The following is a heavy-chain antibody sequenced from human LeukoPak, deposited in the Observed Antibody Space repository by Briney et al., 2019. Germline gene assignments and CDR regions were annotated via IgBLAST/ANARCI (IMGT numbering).Heavy chain of an antibody. CDR2: ISGGGGST. J-gene: IGHJ4*02. V-gene: IGHV3-23*01. D-gene: IGHD1-26*01. CDR1: GFTFTSYS. CDR3: AKGGKWDVTPFDY. Sequence: GGSLRLSCAAYGFTFTSYSMNWVRQAPGKGLEWVSTISGGGGSTYYADSVKGRFTISRDNSKNTLYLQVNSLRAEDTAVYYCAKGGKWDVTPFDYWGQGTLVTVSS.